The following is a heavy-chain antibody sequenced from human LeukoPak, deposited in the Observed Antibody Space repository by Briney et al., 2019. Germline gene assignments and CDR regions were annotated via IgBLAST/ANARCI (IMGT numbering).Heavy chain of an antibody. CDR3: AKDDLYCSGSSCFDY. CDR2: IWHDGSNK. CDR1: GFTFSDYV. J-gene: IGHJ4*02. D-gene: IGHD2-15*01. V-gene: IGHV3-33*06. Sequence: PGGSLRLSCAASGFTFSDYVMHWVRQAPGKGLEWVAVIWHDGSNKYYADSVKGRFTTSRDNSKNTLYLQVNSLRAEDTAVYYCAKDDLYCSGSSCFDYWGQGTLVTVSS.